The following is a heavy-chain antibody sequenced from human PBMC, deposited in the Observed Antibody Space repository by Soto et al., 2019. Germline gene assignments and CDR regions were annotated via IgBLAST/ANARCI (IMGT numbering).Heavy chain of an antibody. Sequence: ASVKVSCKASGYTFTNYGITWVRQAPGQGLEWMGWISAYNGDTHYTQRLQGRVTMTTDTSTSTAYMELRGLRSDDTAVYYCARVRQLLGYFYCYMDVWGKGTTVTVSS. D-gene: IGHD6-6*01. J-gene: IGHJ6*03. V-gene: IGHV1-18*01. CDR2: ISAYNGDT. CDR3: ARVRQLLGYFYCYMDV. CDR1: GYTFTNYG.